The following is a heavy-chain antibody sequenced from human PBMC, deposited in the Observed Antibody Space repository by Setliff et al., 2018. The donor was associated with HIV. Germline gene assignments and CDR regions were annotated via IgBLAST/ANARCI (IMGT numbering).Heavy chain of an antibody. V-gene: IGHV3-48*03. CDR1: GLIFSSYE. J-gene: IGHJ5*01. Sequence: PGGSLRLSCAASGLIFSSYEMNWVRQGPGRGLEWVSYISSSGSTIFYADSVKGRFTISRDNAKNSLYLQMNSLRAEDTAFYYCARGWFDSWGQGTLVTVSS. CDR2: ISSSGSTI. CDR3: ARGWFDS.